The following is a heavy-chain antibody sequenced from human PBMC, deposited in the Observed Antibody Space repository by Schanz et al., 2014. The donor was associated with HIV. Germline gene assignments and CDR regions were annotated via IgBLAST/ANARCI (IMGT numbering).Heavy chain of an antibody. CDR2: IKHSGGP. D-gene: IGHD3-10*01. Sequence: HVQLQESGPRLVQPSETLSLTCAVYGGSFSGYYWSWIRQPPGKGLEWIGEIKHSGGPNYNPSLKGRVTMSVDASKNQFSLKLSSVTAADTAIYYCARGGEVRGVLITTPYSYSSILDVWGQGTTVTISS. CDR1: GGSFSGYY. V-gene: IGHV4-34*10. CDR3: ARGGEVRGVLITTPYSYSSILDV. J-gene: IGHJ6*02.